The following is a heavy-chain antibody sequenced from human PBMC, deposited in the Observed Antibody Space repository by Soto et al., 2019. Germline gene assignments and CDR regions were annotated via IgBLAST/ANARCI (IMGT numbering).Heavy chain of an antibody. CDR3: AKVRCSSGHYGTYDY. V-gene: IGHV3-23*01. Sequence: PGGSLRLSCAASGFTFSSYAVSWVRQPPGKGLEWVSAISGSGGSTYYADSVKGRFTISRDNSKNTLYLQMNSLRAEDTAVYYCAKVRCSSGHYGTYDYSGQRSLVTVSS. CDR2: ISGSGGST. CDR1: GFTFSSYA. D-gene: IGHD6-19*01. J-gene: IGHJ4*02.